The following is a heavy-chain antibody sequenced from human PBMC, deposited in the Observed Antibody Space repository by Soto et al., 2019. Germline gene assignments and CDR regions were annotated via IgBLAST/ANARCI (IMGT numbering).Heavy chain of an antibody. J-gene: IGHJ3*02. CDR1: GFTFSSYS. CDR2: ISSSSSTI. CDR3: ASGFDDCWSGYYTDAFDI. D-gene: IGHD3-3*01. Sequence: GGSLRLSCAASGFTFSSYSMNWVRQAPGKGLEWVSYISSSSSTIYYAGPVKGRFTISRDNAKNSLYLQMNSLREEDTGVYYCASGFDDCWSGYYTDAFDIWGQGTMVTVSS. V-gene: IGHV3-48*02.